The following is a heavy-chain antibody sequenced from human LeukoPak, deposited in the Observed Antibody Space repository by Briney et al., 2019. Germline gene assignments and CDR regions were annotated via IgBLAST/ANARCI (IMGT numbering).Heavy chain of an antibody. V-gene: IGHV3-48*01. D-gene: IGHD2-2*02. Sequence: GGPLRLSCAASGFTFSSYSMNWVRQALGKGLEWVSYISSSSSTTFYADSVKGRFTISRDNAKNSLYLQMNSLRAEDTAVYYCARDSRYCSSTSCYSDGFDVWGQGTMVTVS. CDR3: ARDSRYCSSTSCYSDGFDV. CDR1: GFTFSSYS. CDR2: ISSSSSTT. J-gene: IGHJ3*01.